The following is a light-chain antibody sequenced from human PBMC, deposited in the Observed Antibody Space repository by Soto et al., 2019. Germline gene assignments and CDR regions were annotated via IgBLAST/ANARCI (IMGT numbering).Light chain of an antibody. J-gene: IGLJ3*02. CDR1: SSDVGGYDR. V-gene: IGLV2-23*02. CDR3: CSSVGSPNGV. Sequence: QSALTQPASVSGSPGQSIAISCTGTSSDVGGYDRVSWYQQHPDKAPTLMIYEVNKRHSGVSGRFSGSTSGNTASLTSSGLQAEDEADYYCCSSVGSPNGVFGGGTKVTVL. CDR2: EVN.